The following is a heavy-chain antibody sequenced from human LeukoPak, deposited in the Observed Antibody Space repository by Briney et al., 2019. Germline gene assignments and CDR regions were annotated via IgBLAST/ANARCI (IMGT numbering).Heavy chain of an antibody. J-gene: IGHJ6*03. D-gene: IGHD3-10*01. V-gene: IGHV3-23*01. CDR1: GFTLSSYA. CDR2: ISASGGST. CDR3: AKVMKGSERLTMVRGVIIKTAGLYYMDV. Sequence: GGSLRLSCAASGFTLSSYAMSWVRQAPGKGLEWVSSISASGGSTNYADSVKGRFTISRDNSKNTVYLQMNSLRAEDTAVYYCAKVMKGSERLTMVRGVIIKTAGLYYMDVWGKGTTVTVSS.